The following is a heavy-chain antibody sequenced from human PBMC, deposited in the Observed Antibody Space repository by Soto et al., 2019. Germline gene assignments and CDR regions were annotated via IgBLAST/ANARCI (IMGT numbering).Heavy chain of an antibody. J-gene: IGHJ4*02. D-gene: IGHD3-22*01. CDR2: IYHSGST. CDR3: ARGSSGYYDY. CDR1: GGSISSGGYS. V-gene: IGHV4-30-2*01. Sequence: SETLSLTCAVSGGSISSGGYSWSWIRQPPGKGLEWIGYIYHSGSTYYNPSLKSRVTISVDRSKNQFSLKRSSVTAADTAVYYCARGSSGYYDYWGQGTLSPSPQ.